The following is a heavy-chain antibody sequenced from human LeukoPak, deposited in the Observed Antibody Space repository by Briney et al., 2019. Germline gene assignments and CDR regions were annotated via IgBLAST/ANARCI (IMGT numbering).Heavy chain of an antibody. CDR1: GFTFSSYG. Sequence: AGRSLRLSCAASGFTFSSYGMHCVRQAPGKGLEWVAVISYEGSNKYYADSVKGRFTISRDNSKNTLYLQMNSLRAEDTAVYYCAKEASSGYYPYYYYYGMDVWGQGTTVTVSS. CDR3: AKEASSGYYPYYYYYGMDV. CDR2: ISYEGSNK. V-gene: IGHV3-30*18. D-gene: IGHD3-22*01. J-gene: IGHJ6*02.